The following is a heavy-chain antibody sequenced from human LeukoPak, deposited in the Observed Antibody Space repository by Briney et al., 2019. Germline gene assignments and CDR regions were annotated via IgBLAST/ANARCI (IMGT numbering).Heavy chain of an antibody. CDR1: GFTFSSYS. Sequence: PGGSLRLSCAASGFTFSSYSMNWVRQAPGKGLEWVSSISSSSSYIYYADSVKGRFTISRDNAKNSLYLQMNSLKTDDTAVYHCARAYDSRGYSDYWGQGTLVTVSS. J-gene: IGHJ4*02. CDR2: ISSSSSYI. D-gene: IGHD3-22*01. CDR3: ARAYDSRGYSDY. V-gene: IGHV3-21*04.